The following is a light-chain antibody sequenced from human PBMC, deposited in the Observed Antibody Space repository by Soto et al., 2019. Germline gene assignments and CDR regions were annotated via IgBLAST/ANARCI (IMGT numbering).Light chain of an antibody. CDR1: QSISSW. V-gene: IGKV1-5*03. Sequence: DIKMTQSPSTLSASVGDRVTITCRASQSISSWLAWYQQKPGKAPKLLIYKASSLDSGVPSRFSGSGSGTEFTLTISSPQPDDFATYYCQQYNSYPLTFGGGTKVEIK. CDR2: KAS. J-gene: IGKJ4*01. CDR3: QQYNSYPLT.